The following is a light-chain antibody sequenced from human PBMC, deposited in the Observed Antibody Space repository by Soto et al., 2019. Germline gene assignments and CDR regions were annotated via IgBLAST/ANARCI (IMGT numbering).Light chain of an antibody. V-gene: IGKV1-39*01. Sequence: DIQMTQSPSSLSASVGDTVTITCRASQNIDMYLNWYQQRPGKAPKVLISGASNLQSGGPSRFSGSGYGTDFTLTIHSLQPEDFATYSCQHTFSGPPWTFGQGTKVEVK. CDR2: GAS. J-gene: IGKJ1*01. CDR3: QHTFSGPPWT. CDR1: QNIDMY.